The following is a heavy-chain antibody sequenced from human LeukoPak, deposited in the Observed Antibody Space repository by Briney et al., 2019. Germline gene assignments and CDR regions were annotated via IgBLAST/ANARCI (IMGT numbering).Heavy chain of an antibody. CDR2: IYPGDSDT. CDR3: ARKGNQWLPPPRNGDAFDI. V-gene: IGHV5-51*01. D-gene: IGHD6-19*01. J-gene: IGHJ3*02. Sequence: GESLKTSCKGSGYSFTSYWIGWVRQMPGKGLEWMGIIYPGDSDTRYSPSFQGQVTISADESISTAYLQWSSLKASDTAMYYCARKGNQWLPPPRNGDAFDIWGQGTMVTVSS. CDR1: GYSFTSYW.